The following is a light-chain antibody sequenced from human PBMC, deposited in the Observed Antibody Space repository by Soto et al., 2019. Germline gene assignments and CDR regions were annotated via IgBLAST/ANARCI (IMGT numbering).Light chain of an antibody. J-gene: IGKJ1*01. CDR1: QSVSSSY. V-gene: IGKV3-20*01. Sequence: EIVLTQSPGTLSLSPGERATLSFRASQSVSSSYLAWYQQKPGQAPRLLIYGASSRATGIPDRFSGSGSGTDFTLTISRLEPEDFAVYYCQKYGSSGTFGQGTKVDI. CDR2: GAS. CDR3: QKYGSSGT.